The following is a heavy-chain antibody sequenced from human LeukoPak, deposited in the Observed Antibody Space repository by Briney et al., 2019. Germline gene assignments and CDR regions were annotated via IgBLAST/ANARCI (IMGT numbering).Heavy chain of an antibody. CDR1: GGSLSGNY. CDR2: INRSGST. D-gene: IGHD3-10*01. J-gene: IGHJ6*03. Sequence: SETLSLTCAVYGGSLSGNYWSWIRQPPGKGLEWIGEINRSGSTKYNPSLKSRVTISVDTSKNQLSLRLSSVTAADTAVYYCAGGLYYYYYYYIDVWGKGTTVTVSS. V-gene: IGHV4-34*01. CDR3: AGGLYYYYYYYIDV.